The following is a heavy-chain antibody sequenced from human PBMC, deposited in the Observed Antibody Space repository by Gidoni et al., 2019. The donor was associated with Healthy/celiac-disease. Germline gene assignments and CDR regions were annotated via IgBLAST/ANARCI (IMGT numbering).Heavy chain of an antibody. J-gene: IGHJ6*03. CDR3: ARTGGGYCSGGSCYSDYYYYMDV. D-gene: IGHD2-15*01. V-gene: IGHV3-7*03. CDR2: IKQDGSEK. Sequence: EVQLVESGGGLVQPGGSLRLSCAASGFTFSSYWMSWVRQAPGKGLEWVANIKQDGSEKYYVDSVKGRFTISRDNAKNSLYLQMNSLRAEDTAVYYCARTGGGYCSGGSCYSDYYYYMDVWGKGTTVTVSS. CDR1: GFTFSSYW.